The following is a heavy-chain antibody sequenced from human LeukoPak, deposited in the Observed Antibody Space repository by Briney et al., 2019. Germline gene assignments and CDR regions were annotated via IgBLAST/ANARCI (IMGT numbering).Heavy chain of an antibody. Sequence: GGSLRLSCAASGFTFRTYTMHWVRQAPGKGLAWVSSISMSSTTIYYADSVKGRFTISRDNAKNSVYLQMDSLRDQDTAVYYCASHYYGSGTEYFQHWGQGTLVTVSS. J-gene: IGHJ1*01. CDR3: ASHYYGSGTEYFQH. CDR2: ISMSSTTI. D-gene: IGHD3-10*01. V-gene: IGHV3-48*02. CDR1: GFTFRTYT.